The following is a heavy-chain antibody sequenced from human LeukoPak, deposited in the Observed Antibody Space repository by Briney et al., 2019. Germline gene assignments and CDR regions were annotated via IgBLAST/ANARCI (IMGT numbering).Heavy chain of an antibody. CDR1: GYTFTSYG. J-gene: IGHJ6*02. V-gene: IGHV1-18*01. Sequence: ASVKVSCKASGYTFTSYGISWVRQAPGQGLEWMGWISAYNGNTNHAQKLQGRVTMTTDTSTSTAYVELRSLRSDDTAVYYCARDGYCSGGSCYPPERFYYYYGMDVWGQGTTVTVSS. CDR3: ARDGYCSGGSCYPPERFYYYYGMDV. D-gene: IGHD2-15*01. CDR2: ISAYNGNT.